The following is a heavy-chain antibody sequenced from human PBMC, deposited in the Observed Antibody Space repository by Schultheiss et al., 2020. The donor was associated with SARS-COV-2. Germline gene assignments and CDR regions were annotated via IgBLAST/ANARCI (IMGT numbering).Heavy chain of an antibody. CDR2: INHSGST. V-gene: IGHV4-34*01. Sequence: SETLSLTCAVYGGSFSGYYWSWIRQPPGKGLEWIGEINHSGSTNYNPSLKSRVTISVDTSKNQFSLKLSSVTAADTAVYYCARRGRAAGTVVDYWGQGTLVTVSS. CDR3: ARRGRAAGTVVDY. D-gene: IGHD6-13*01. CDR1: GGSFSGYY. J-gene: IGHJ4*02.